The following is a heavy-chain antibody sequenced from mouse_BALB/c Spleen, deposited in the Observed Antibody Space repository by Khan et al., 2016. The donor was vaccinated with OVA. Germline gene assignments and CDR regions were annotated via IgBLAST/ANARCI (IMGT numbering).Heavy chain of an antibody. CDR1: GFSLTSDG. J-gene: IGHJ2*01. V-gene: IGHV2-3*01. Sequence: QVQLKESGPGLVAPSQSLSITCTVSGFSLTSDGVSWVRQPPGKGLEWLGAIWGDGSTTYHSALRSRLSIRKDNSKSQVFLMLNNLQSDYTATCYCAKLRVVYFDFWGQGTTLTVSS. CDR2: IWGDGST. CDR3: AKLRVVYFDF.